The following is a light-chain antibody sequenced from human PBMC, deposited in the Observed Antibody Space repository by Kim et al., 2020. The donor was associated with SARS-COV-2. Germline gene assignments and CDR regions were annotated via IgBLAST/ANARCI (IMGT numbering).Light chain of an antibody. J-gene: IGKJ1*01. CDR2: AAS. V-gene: IGKV3-20*01. CDR3: QHYGASFWT. Sequence: PGERATLSCRTSHSVSSSYLAWYQQKPGQAPRLFIYAASTRATGIPDRFSGSGSGTDFTLTISRLEPEDSAVYYCQHYGASFWTFGHGTKVDIK. CDR1: HSVSSSY.